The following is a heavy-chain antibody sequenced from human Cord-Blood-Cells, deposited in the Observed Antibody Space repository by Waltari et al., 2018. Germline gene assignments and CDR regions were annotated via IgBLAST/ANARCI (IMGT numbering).Heavy chain of an antibody. CDR1: GGPISRRHYY. CDR3: ARVDSNWYFDL. Sequence: QVQLQESGPGLVKPSQNLSPTCTVSGGPISRRHYYRCWIRQPPGKGLGGIGYIYYSGSTYYNPSLKSRVTISVDTSKNQFSLKLSSVTAADTAVYYCARVDSNWYFDLWGRGTLVTVSS. D-gene: IGHD4-4*01. CDR2: IYYSGST. J-gene: IGHJ2*01. V-gene: IGHV4-30-4*08.